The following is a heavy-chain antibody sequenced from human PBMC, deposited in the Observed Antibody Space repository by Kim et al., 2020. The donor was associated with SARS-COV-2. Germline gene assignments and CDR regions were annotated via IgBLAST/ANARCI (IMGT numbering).Heavy chain of an antibody. J-gene: IGHJ5*02. CDR1: GFTFSSYG. D-gene: IGHD3-10*01. CDR3: ARDYSTYYYGSVDLDP. V-gene: IGHV3-33*01. Sequence: GGSLRLSCAASGFTFSSYGMHWVRQAPSKGLEWVAVIWYDGSNKYYADSVKGRFTISRDNSKNTLYLQMNSLRAEDTAVYYCARDYSTYYYGSVDLDPWGQGTLVTVSS. CDR2: IWYDGSNK.